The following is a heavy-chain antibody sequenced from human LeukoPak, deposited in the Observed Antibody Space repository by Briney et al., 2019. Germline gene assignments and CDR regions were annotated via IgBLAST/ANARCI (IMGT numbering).Heavy chain of an antibody. CDR2: ISGSGGST. Sequence: GGTLRLSCTASGFTFSRFALSWVRQAPGKGLEWVSAISGSGGSTYYADSVKGRFTISRDNSKNTLYLQMNSLRAEDTAVYYCARDLTGYYFDYWGQGTLVTVSS. D-gene: IGHD4/OR15-4a*01. CDR3: ARDLTGYYFDY. CDR1: GFTFSRFA. V-gene: IGHV3-23*01. J-gene: IGHJ4*02.